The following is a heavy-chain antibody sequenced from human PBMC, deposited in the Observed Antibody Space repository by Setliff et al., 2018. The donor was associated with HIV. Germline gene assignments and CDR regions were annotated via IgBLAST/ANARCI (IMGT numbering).Heavy chain of an antibody. D-gene: IGHD3-10*01. Sequence: SETLSLTCAVSSYSISSGYYWGWIRQPPGKGLEWIGNIYHSGSTYYNPSLKSRVTISVDTSKNQFSLKLSSVTAADTAVYYCARVQVSGTYPIDYWGQGTLVTVSS. CDR2: IYHSGST. V-gene: IGHV4-38-2*01. J-gene: IGHJ4*02. CDR3: ARVQVSGTYPIDY. CDR1: SYSISSGYY.